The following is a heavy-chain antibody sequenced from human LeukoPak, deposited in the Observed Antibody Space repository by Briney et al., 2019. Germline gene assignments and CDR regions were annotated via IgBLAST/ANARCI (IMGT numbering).Heavy chain of an antibody. CDR1: GGSISYYY. D-gene: IGHD2-2*02. CDR3: ARVKYLWAFDI. Sequence: SETLSLTCTVSGGSISYYYWSWVRQSPGKGLEWIGYIYPSGSTNYNPSLESRVTISVDTSKNQFSLKLSSVTAADTAVYYCARVKYLWAFDIWGQGTMVTVSS. J-gene: IGHJ3*02. CDR2: IYPSGST. V-gene: IGHV4-4*09.